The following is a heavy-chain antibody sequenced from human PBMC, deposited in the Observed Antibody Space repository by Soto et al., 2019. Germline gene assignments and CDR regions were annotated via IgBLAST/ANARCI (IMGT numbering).Heavy chain of an antibody. Sequence: SQTLALTCAISGDSVSSNSAAWNWIRQSPSRGLEWLERTYYSSKWYNDYAVSVKSRITINPDTSKNPFSLQLNSVTPEDTAAYYCARARRDLRIAARPGYYHGMDVWGQGTTGTVSS. J-gene: IGHJ6*02. V-gene: IGHV6-1*01. CDR2: TYYSSKWYN. CDR1: GDSVSSNSAA. D-gene: IGHD6-6*01. CDR3: ARARRDLRIAARPGYYHGMDV.